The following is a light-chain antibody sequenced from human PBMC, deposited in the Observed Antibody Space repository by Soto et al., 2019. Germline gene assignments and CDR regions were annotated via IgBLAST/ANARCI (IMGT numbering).Light chain of an antibody. Sequence: EIVLTQSPGILSLSPGEGATLSCRASQSVSSSYLAWYQQKPGQAPRFLIYGASIKTAGIPDRFSGSGSGTDFTLTISRLEPEDFAVYYCQQYGSSPLTFGPGTKVDLK. CDR3: QQYGSSPLT. CDR1: QSVSSSY. J-gene: IGKJ3*01. CDR2: GAS. V-gene: IGKV3-20*01.